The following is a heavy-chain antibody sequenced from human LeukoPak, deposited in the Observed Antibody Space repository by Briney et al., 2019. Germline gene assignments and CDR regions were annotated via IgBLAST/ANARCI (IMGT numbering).Heavy chain of an antibody. Sequence: GGSLRLSCAASGFTFNAYDMHWVRQAPGKGLEWVAVISYDGSKKYYADSVKGRFTISRDDARNSLFLQMNGLRADDTAVYYCTRENYVPDSWGQGTLVTVSS. CDR3: TRENYVPDS. V-gene: IGHV3-30-3*01. J-gene: IGHJ5*02. CDR2: ISYDGSKK. D-gene: IGHD3-10*02. CDR1: GFTFNAYD.